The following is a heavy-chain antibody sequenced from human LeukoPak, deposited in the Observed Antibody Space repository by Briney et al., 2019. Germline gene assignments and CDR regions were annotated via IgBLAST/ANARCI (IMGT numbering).Heavy chain of an antibody. CDR1: GGSISSSSYY. J-gene: IGHJ4*02. V-gene: IGHV4-39*07. D-gene: IGHD3-10*01. CDR3: ARGDFQRWFGELSAFDY. CDR2: IYYSGST. Sequence: SETLSLTCTVSGGSISSSSYYWGWIRQPPGKGLEWIGSIYYSGSTYYNPSLKSRVTISVDTSKNQFSLKLSSVTAADTAVYYCARGDFQRWFGELSAFDYWGQGTLVTVSS.